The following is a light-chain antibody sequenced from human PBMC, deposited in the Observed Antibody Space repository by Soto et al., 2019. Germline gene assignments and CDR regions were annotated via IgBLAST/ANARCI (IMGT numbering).Light chain of an antibody. V-gene: IGKV3-20*01. Sequence: EIVLTQSPGTLSLSPGERATLSCRASQSVSSSYLAWYQQKPGQAPRLLIYGASSRATGIPDRFSGSGSGTDFTRTISRLEPEDFAVYYCQQYGISPPCTFGQGTKLEIK. CDR3: QQYGISPPCT. CDR1: QSVSSSY. J-gene: IGKJ2*02. CDR2: GAS.